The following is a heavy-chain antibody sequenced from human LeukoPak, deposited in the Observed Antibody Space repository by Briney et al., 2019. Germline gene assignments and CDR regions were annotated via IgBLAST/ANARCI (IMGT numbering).Heavy chain of an antibody. Sequence: GGSLRLSCAASGFTFSNYWMHWVRQAPGKGLVWVARINGDGGSTTFAVSVKGRFTISRDNAKNTLFLQMNSLRADDTAVYYCTSIVGTPNAFDIWGQGTMVTVSS. CDR2: INGDGGST. CDR3: TSIVGTPNAFDI. V-gene: IGHV3-74*01. D-gene: IGHD1-26*01. CDR1: GFTFSNYW. J-gene: IGHJ3*02.